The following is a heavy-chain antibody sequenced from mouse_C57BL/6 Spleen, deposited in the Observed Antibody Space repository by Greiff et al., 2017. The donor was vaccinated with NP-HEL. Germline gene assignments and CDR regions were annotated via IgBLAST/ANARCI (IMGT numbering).Heavy chain of an antibody. D-gene: IGHD2-1*01. CDR1: GYTFTSYW. J-gene: IGHJ2*01. Sequence: QLQQPGAELVMPGASVKLSCKASGYTFTSYWMHWVKQRPGQGLEWIGEIDPSDSYTNYNQKFKGKSTLTVDKSSSTAYMQLSSLTSEDSAVYYCATLYYGKSHFDYWGQGTTLTVSS. V-gene: IGHV1-69*01. CDR3: ATLYYGKSHFDY. CDR2: IDPSDSYT.